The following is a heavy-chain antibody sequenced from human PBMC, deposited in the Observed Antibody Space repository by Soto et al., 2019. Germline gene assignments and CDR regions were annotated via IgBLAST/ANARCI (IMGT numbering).Heavy chain of an antibody. CDR2: IHHSGSF. D-gene: IGHD3-9*01. Sequence: QVQLQESGPGLVNPSGTLSLTCAVSGGSITSNWWRWVRQPPGKGLEWIGEIHHSGSFNYNPSLRSRVTISIDKSKNQLYLKLTSVTAADTAVHYCVRNDWYRFDPWGQGTLVTVSS. CDR3: VRNDWYRFDP. J-gene: IGHJ5*02. CDR1: GGSITSNW. V-gene: IGHV4-4*02.